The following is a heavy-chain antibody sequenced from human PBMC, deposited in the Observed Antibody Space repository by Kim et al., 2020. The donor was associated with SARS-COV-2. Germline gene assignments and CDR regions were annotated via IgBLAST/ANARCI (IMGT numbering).Heavy chain of an antibody. V-gene: IGHV1-46*01. D-gene: IGHD3-10*01. Sequence: ASVKVSCKASGYTFTSYYMHWVRQAPGQGLEWMGIINPSGGSTSYAQKFQGRVTMTRDTSTSTVYMELSSLRSEDTAVYYCARDGSAMVRGVIIGEFDYWVQGTLVTVSS. CDR1: GYTFTSYY. CDR3: ARDGSAMVRGVIIGEFDY. J-gene: IGHJ4*02. CDR2: INPSGGST.